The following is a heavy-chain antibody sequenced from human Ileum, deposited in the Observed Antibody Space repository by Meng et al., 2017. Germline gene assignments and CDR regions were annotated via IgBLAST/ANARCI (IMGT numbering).Heavy chain of an antibody. CDR2: ISSSSSYI. D-gene: IGHD3-3*01. V-gene: IGHV3-21*01. J-gene: IGHJ4*02. CDR3: ARETNYDFWSGYYSSEYFDY. Sequence: GESLKISCAASGFTFSSYSMNWVRQAPGKGLEWVSSISSSSSYIYYADSVKGRFTIPRDNAKNSLYLQMNSLRAEDTAVYYCARETNYDFWSGYYSSEYFDYWGQGTLVTVSS. CDR1: GFTFSSYS.